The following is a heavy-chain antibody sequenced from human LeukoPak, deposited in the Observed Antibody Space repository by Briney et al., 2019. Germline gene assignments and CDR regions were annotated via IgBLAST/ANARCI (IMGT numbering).Heavy chain of an antibody. D-gene: IGHD3-9*01. J-gene: IGHJ6*02. CDR1: GGTFSIYA. CDR3: ARGETGYYNDYYYGMDV. CDR2: IIPIFGTA. Sequence: ASVKVSCKASGGTFSIYAISWVRQAPGQGLEWMGGIIPIFGTANYAQKFQGRVTITADESTSTAYMELSSLRSEDTAVYYCARGETGYYNDYYYGMDVWGQGTTVTVSS. V-gene: IGHV1-69*13.